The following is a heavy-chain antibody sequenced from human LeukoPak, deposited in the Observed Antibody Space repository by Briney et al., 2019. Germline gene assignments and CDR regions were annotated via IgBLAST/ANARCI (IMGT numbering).Heavy chain of an antibody. CDR3: ARAGDGLDY. CDR2: INHSGST. Sequence: SETLSLTCAVYGGSFSGYYWSWIRQPPGKGLEWIGEINHSGSTNYNPSLKSRVTISVDTSKNQFSLKLSSVTAADTAVYYCARAGDGLDYWGQGTLVTVSS. V-gene: IGHV4-34*01. CDR1: GGSFSGYY. J-gene: IGHJ4*02. D-gene: IGHD5-24*01.